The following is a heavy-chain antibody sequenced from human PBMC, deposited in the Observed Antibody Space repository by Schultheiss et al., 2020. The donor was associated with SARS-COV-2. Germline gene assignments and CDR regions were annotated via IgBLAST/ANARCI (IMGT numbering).Heavy chain of an antibody. CDR1: GFSLSTSGVG. Sequence: SGPTLVKPTQTLTLTCTFSGFSLSTSGVGVGWIRQPPGKGLEWIGYIYYSGSTYYNPSLKSRVTISVDTSKNQFSLKLSSVTAADTAVYYCARDPGAYCSSTSCYGGLIWGQGTLVTVSS. J-gene: IGHJ4*02. CDR3: ARDPGAYCSSTSCYGGLI. V-gene: IGHV4-30-4*08. D-gene: IGHD2-2*01. CDR2: IYYSGST.